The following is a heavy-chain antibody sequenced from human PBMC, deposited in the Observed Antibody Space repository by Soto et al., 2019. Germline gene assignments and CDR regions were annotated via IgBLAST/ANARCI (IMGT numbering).Heavy chain of an antibody. V-gene: IGHV1-2*04. D-gene: IGHD6-13*01. Sequence: GGTNYAQKFQGWVTMTRDTSISTAYMELSRLRSDDTAVYYCARALAAAGRRMYYYYGMDVWGQGTTVTVSS. CDR3: ARALAAAGRRMYYYYGMDV. J-gene: IGHJ6*02. CDR2: GGT.